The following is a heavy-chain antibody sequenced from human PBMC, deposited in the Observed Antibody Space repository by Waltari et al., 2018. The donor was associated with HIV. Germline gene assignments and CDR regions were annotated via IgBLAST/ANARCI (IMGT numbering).Heavy chain of an antibody. CDR3: ARDRGRAGFGELH. D-gene: IGHD3-10*01. CDR1: GYTFTSYG. J-gene: IGHJ4*02. CDR2: ISAYNGNT. Sequence: QVQLVQSGAEVKKPGASVKVSCKASGYTFTSYGISWVRQAPGQGLEWMGWISAYNGNTNDAKKLQGRVTMTTDTSTSTAYVELRSLRSDDTAVYYCARDRGRAGFGELHWGQGTLVTVSS. V-gene: IGHV1-18*01.